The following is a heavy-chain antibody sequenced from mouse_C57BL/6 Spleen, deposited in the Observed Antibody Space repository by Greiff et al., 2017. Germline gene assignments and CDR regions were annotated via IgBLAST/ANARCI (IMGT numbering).Heavy chain of an antibody. CDR1: GYTFTSYW. CDR3: ARGNYYGSSYDY. D-gene: IGHD1-1*01. Sequence: QVQLQQPGAELVKPGASVKLSCKASGYTFTSYWMQWVKQRPGQGLEWIGEIDPSDSSTNYNQKFKGKATLTVDTSSSTAYMQLSSLTSEDSAVXYCARGNYYGSSYDYWGQGTTLTVSS. J-gene: IGHJ2*01. V-gene: IGHV1-50*01. CDR2: IDPSDSST.